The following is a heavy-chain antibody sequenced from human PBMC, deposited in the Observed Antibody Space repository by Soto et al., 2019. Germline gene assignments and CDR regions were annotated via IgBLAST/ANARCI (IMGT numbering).Heavy chain of an antibody. J-gene: IGHJ6*02. CDR2: INHRGST. Sequence: SETLSLTCAVYGGSFTGYYWSWIRQPPGKGLEWIGEINHRGSTNYNPSLGSRVTTSVDTSKNQFFLKLKSVTAADTAMYYCARGRQVTPAALFRRAGDYSLDVWGQGSTVTVSS. D-gene: IGHD2-2*01. V-gene: IGHV4-34*01. CDR3: ARGRQVTPAALFRRAGDYSLDV. CDR1: GGSFTGYY.